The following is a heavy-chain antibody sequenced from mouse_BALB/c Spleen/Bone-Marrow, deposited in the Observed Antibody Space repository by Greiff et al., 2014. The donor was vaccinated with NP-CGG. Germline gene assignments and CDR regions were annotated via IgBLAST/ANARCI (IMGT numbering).Heavy chain of an antibody. D-gene: IGHD2-14*01. CDR1: GFNIKDYY. J-gene: IGHJ2*01. V-gene: IGHV14-4*02. Sequence: EVQLQQSGAELVRSGASVKLSCTASGFNIKDYYMHWVKQRPEQGLEWIGWIDPENGDPDYAPKFQGKATMTADTSSNTAYLQLSSLTSEDTAVYYCNARGEYDFDYVDYGGQGTTRTVSS. CDR2: IDPENGDP. CDR3: NARGEYDFDYVDY.